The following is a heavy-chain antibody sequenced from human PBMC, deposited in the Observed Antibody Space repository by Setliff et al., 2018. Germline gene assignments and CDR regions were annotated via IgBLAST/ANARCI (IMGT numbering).Heavy chain of an antibody. CDR2: IYYSGST. CDR3: ARTSTGRYFDL. D-gene: IGHD2-2*01. CDR1: DFPVSGVYY. J-gene: IGHJ2*01. Sequence: SETLSLTCSVSDFPVSGVYYWGWIRQPPGKGLEWIANIYYSGSTFHSPSLKSRVTMSXXXSKXXXXXXXYSVTXXXXAVYYCARTSTGRYFDLWGRGALVTVSS. V-gene: IGHV4-38-2*01.